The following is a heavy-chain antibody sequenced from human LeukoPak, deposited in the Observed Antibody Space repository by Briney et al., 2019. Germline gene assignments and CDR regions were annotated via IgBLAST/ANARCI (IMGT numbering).Heavy chain of an antibody. CDR2: ISTSSNYI. CDR1: GFKFSTYT. Sequence: GGSLRLSCAASGFKFSTYTMYWVRQAPGQGLEWVSSISTSSNYIYYADSVKGRFTISRDNAQNSLYLQMNSLRAEDTAVYYCARLFDYGDYRAEPYWGQGSLVTVSS. D-gene: IGHD4-17*01. V-gene: IGHV3-21*01. J-gene: IGHJ4*02. CDR3: ARLFDYGDYRAEPY.